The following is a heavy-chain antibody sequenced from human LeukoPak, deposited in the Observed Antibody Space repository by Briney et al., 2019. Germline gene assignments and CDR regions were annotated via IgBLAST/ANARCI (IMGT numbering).Heavy chain of an antibody. CDR1: GYTFTSYA. CDR3: ARGVIIQHYYYYYMDV. Sequence: ASVKVSCKASGYTFTSYAMNWVRQAPGQGLEWMGWINTNTGNPTYAQGFTGRFVFSLDTSVSTAYLQISSLKAEDTAVYYCARGVIIQHYYYYYMDVWGKGTTVTVSS. CDR2: INTNTGNP. V-gene: IGHV7-4-1*02. D-gene: IGHD3-3*01. J-gene: IGHJ6*03.